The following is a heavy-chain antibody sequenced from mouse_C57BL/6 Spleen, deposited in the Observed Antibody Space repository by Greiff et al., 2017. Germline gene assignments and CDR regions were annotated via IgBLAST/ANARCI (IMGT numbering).Heavy chain of an antibody. CDR2: MRNKANNHAT. J-gene: IGHJ3*01. V-gene: IGHV6-6*01. CDR1: GFTFSDAW. Sequence: EVKLMESGGGLVQPGGSMKLSCAASGFTFSDAWMDWVRQSPEKGLEWIAEMRNKANNHATYYAESMKGRFTISRDDSKGSVYLQMNSLRAEDTGIYYCTGGNYVRFAYWGQGTLVTVSA. D-gene: IGHD2-1*01. CDR3: TGGNYVRFAY.